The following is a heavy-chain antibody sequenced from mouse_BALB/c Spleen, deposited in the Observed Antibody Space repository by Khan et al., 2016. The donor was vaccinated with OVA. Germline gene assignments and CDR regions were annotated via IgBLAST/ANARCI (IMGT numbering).Heavy chain of an antibody. J-gene: IGHJ3*01. CDR2: ISSGGST. Sequence: DVKLVESGGGLVKPGGSLKLSCAASGFTFSNYAMSWVRQTPEKRLEWVASISSGGSTYYPDSVKGRFTISRDNDRNILYLQMSSLRSEDTAMYYCARDCWFTYWGQGTLVTVAA. CDR3: ARDCWFTY. V-gene: IGHV5-6-5*01. CDR1: GFTFSNYA.